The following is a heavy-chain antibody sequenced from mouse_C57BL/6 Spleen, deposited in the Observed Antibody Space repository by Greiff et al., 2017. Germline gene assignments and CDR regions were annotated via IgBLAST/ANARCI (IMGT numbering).Heavy chain of an antibody. Sequence: VQRVESGPGLVAPSQSLSITCTVSGFSLTSYAISWARQPPGKGLEWLGVIWTGGGTNYNSALKSRLSISKDNSKSQVFLKMNSLQTDDTARYYCARSYYYGSSNYAMDYWGQGTSVTVSS. CDR3: ARSYYYGSSNYAMDY. D-gene: IGHD1-1*01. CDR1: GFSLTSYA. J-gene: IGHJ4*01. CDR2: IWTGGGT. V-gene: IGHV2-9-1*01.